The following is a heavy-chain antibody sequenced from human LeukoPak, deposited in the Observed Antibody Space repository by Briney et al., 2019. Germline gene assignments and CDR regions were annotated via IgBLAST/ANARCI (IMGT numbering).Heavy chain of an antibody. CDR1: GYTFTGYY. V-gene: IGHV1-2*06. CDR3: AMHNTAMDTVDY. Sequence: ASVKVSCKASGYTFTGYYMHWVRQAPGQGLEWMGRINPNSGGTNCAQKFQGRVTMTRDTSISTAYMELSRLRSDDTAVYYCAMHNTAMDTVDYWGQGTLVTVSS. J-gene: IGHJ4*02. CDR2: INPNSGGT. D-gene: IGHD5-18*01.